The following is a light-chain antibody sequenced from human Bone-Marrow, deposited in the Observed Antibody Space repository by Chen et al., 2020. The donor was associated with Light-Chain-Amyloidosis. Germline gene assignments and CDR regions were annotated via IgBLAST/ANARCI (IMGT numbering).Light chain of an antibody. J-gene: IGLJ1*01. CDR1: VLPKQY. CDR2: RNT. V-gene: IGLV3-25*03. CDR3: QSTNSRDTSYF. Sequence: SSELTQPPSVSVSPGQTASISCSGHVLPKQYVYWYQQKPGQAHVLVLYRNTERPSGIPARFSGSSPGSTVTLTIRGVQAEDEADYYCQSTNSRDTSYFFGGGTKVTVL.